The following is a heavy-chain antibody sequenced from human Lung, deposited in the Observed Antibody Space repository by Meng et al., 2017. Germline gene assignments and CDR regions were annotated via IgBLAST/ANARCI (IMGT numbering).Heavy chain of an antibody. J-gene: IGHJ4*02. CDR1: GGSFSYYD. D-gene: IGHD4-11*01. Sequence: QVHLHQSVRVLLHLSETLSLPCVVSGGSFSYYDWSWIRQPPGKGLEWIGEINHSGSTNYNPSLESRATISVDTSQNNLSLKLSSVTAADSAVYYCARGPTTMAHDFDYWGQGTLVTVSS. CDR2: INHSGST. V-gene: IGHV4-34*01. CDR3: ARGPTTMAHDFDY.